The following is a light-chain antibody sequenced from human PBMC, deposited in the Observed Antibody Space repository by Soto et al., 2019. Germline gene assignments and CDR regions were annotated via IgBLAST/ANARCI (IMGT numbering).Light chain of an antibody. V-gene: IGKV1-13*01. CDR3: QQFNNYPAIT. CDR2: DAS. Sequence: AIQLTQSPSSLSASVGDRVTITCRASQGISSALACYQQKPGKAPKLLIYDASSLESGVPSRFSGSGSGTDFTLTISSLQPEDFATYYCQQFNNYPAITFGQGTRLEIK. J-gene: IGKJ5*01. CDR1: QGISSA.